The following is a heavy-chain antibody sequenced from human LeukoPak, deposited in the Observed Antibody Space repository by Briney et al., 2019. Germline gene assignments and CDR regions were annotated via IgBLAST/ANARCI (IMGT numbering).Heavy chain of an antibody. Sequence: GGSLRLSCAASGFTFSGYSMNWVRQAPGKGLEWVSSISSSSYIYYADSVKGRFTISRDNAKNSLYLQMNSLRAEDTAVYYCAIDFWSANEYNWFDPWGQGTLVTVSS. J-gene: IGHJ5*02. CDR2: ISSSSYI. CDR1: GFTFSGYS. D-gene: IGHD3-3*01. V-gene: IGHV3-21*01. CDR3: AIDFWSANEYNWFDP.